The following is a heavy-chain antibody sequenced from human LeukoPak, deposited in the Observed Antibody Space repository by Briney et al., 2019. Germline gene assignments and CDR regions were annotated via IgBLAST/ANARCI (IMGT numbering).Heavy chain of an antibody. V-gene: IGHV3-21*01. J-gene: IGHJ4*02. D-gene: IGHD4-17*01. CDR1: GFTFRNYG. CDR2: ISRDSTYI. CDR3: ARDAANGEDRYFDH. Sequence: PGRSLRLSCAASGFTFRNYGMNWVRQAPGKGLEWVSSISRDSTYIYYADSMKGRFTISRDNAKNSVYLQMNSLRAEDTAVYYCARDAANGEDRYFDHWGQGILVTVSS.